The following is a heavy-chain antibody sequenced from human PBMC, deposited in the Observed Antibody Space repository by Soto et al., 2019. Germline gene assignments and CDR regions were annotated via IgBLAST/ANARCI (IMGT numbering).Heavy chain of an antibody. V-gene: IGHV2-5*02. D-gene: IGHD3-22*01. CDR2: IYWDDDK. Sequence: QITLKESGPTLVKPTQTLTLTCTFSGFSLSTSGVGVDWIRQPPGKALEWLALIYWDDDKRYTPSLKTRRTHTTEPAQHLAVLTITNMDPVDTAKYFSAYRRLYDDSNGYYYYAFYIWGQGTMVTVSS. J-gene: IGHJ3*02. CDR1: GFSLSTSGVG. CDR3: AYRRLYDDSNGYYYYAFYI.